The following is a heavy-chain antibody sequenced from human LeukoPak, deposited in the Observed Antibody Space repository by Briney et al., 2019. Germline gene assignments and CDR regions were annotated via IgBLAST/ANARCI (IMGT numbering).Heavy chain of an antibody. CDR2: TYYRSKWYN. Sequence: SQTLSLTCVISGDSVSSNNIAWNWIRQSPSRGLEWLGRTYYRSKWYNDYAVSVISRININADTSKNQFSLQLYSVTPDGTAVYYCARGRASAFDIWGQGTVVAVSS. V-gene: IGHV6-1*01. D-gene: IGHD2-2*01. CDR1: GDSVSSNNIA. J-gene: IGHJ3*02. CDR3: ARGRASAFDI.